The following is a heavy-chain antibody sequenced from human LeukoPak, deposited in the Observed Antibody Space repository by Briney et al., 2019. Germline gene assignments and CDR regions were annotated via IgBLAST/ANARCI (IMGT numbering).Heavy chain of an antibody. D-gene: IGHD3-16*02. CDR2: IRYDGSNK. V-gene: IGHV3-30*02. Sequence: PGGSLRLSCAASGFTFSSYGMHWVRQAPGKGLEWVAFIRYDGSNKYYADSVKGRFTISRDNSKNTLYLRMNSLRAEDTAVYYCAKETYDYVWGSYRYYFDYWGQGTLVTVSS. CDR1: GFTFSSYG. CDR3: AKETYDYVWGSYRYYFDY. J-gene: IGHJ4*02.